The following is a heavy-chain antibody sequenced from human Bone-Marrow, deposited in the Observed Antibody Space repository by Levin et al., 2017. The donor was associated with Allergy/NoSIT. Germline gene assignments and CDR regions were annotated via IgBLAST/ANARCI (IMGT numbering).Heavy chain of an antibody. CDR1: GFTFSSYS. J-gene: IGHJ5*02. V-gene: IGHV3-21*01. CDR3: ARGLEYSGLP. CDR2: ITSSGTYI. Sequence: SGGSLRLSCAASGFTFSSYSMNWVRQAPGKGLDWVSSITSSGTYIYYADSVKGRFTISRDNAKNSLFLQMNSLTAADTAVYYCARGLEYSGLPWGQGTLVTVSS. D-gene: IGHD5-12*01.